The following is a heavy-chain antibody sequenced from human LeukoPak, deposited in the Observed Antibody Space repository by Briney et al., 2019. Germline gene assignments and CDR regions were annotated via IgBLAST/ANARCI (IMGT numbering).Heavy chain of an antibody. V-gene: IGHV3-30*18. D-gene: IGHD3-9*01. CDR3: AKQGVLRYFDWLDWYFDL. Sequence: PGGSLRLSCAASGFTFSSYGMHWVRQAPGKGLEWVAVISYDGSNKYYADSVKGRFTISRDNSKNTLYLQMNSLRAEDTAVYYCAKQGVLRYFDWLDWYFDLWGRGTLVTVSS. CDR2: ISYDGSNK. CDR1: GFTFSSYG. J-gene: IGHJ2*01.